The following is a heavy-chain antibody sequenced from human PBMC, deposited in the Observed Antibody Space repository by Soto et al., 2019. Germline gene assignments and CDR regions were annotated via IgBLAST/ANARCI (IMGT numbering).Heavy chain of an antibody. CDR2: MNPNSGNT. Sequence: ASVKVSCKASGYTFTSYDINWVRQATGQGLEWMGWMNPNSGNTGYAQKFQGRVTMTRNTSISTAYMELSSLRSEDTAVYYCAKIAAAGTGFWFGPWGQGTLVTVSS. CDR3: AKIAAAGTGFWFGP. CDR1: GYTFTSYD. D-gene: IGHD6-13*01. J-gene: IGHJ5*01. V-gene: IGHV1-8*01.